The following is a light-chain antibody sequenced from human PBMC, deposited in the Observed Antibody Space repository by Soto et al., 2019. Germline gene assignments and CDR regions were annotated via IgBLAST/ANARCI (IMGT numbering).Light chain of an antibody. Sequence: QSALTQPASVSGSPGQSITISCTGTSSDVGGYNYVSWYQQYPGKAPKLMIYDVSNRPSGVSNRFSGSKSGNTASLTISGLHAEDEADYYCSSYTSSSTVFGGGTKVTVL. V-gene: IGLV2-14*01. CDR1: SSDVGGYNY. CDR3: SSYTSSSTV. J-gene: IGLJ2*01. CDR2: DVS.